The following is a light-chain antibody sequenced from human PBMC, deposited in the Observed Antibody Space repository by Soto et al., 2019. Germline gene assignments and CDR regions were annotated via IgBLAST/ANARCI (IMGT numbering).Light chain of an antibody. CDR3: QQSYSSPFT. Sequence: DIQMTRSPSSLSASVGDRVTITCRASQIISSYLNWYQQKPGKAPKLLIYAASSLQSGVPSRFSGSGSGTDFTLTISSLQPEDFATYFCQQSYSSPFTFGPGTKVDIK. J-gene: IGKJ3*01. CDR2: AAS. V-gene: IGKV1-39*01. CDR1: QIISSY.